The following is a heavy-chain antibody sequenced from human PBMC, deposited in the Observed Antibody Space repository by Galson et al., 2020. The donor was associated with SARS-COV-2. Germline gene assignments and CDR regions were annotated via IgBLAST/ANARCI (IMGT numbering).Heavy chain of an antibody. D-gene: IGHD6-13*01. V-gene: IGHV3-30*03. Sequence: GESLKISCAASGFTFNNYGMHWVRQAPGKGLEWVAVISTDGNNKYDADSVKGRFTISRDKSNNTLYLQMNSLRPEDTAVYFCARAGYSSTWTLGDALDVWGQGTLVTVSS. J-gene: IGHJ3*01. CDR1: GFTFNNYG. CDR3: ARAGYSSTWTLGDALDV. CDR2: ISTDGNNK.